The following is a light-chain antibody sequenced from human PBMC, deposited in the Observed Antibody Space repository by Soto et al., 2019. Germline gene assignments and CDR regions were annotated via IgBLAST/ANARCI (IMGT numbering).Light chain of an antibody. CDR1: SSDVGSYNL. CDR2: EGS. V-gene: IGLV2-14*02. J-gene: IGLJ2*01. CDR3: CSYTNTNTLVV. Sequence: QSALTQPASVSGSPGQSITISCTGTSSDVGSYNLVSWYQQHPGKAPKLMIYEGSKRPSGVSNRFSGSKSGNTASLTISGLQAEDEADYYCCSYTNTNTLVVFGGGTKLTVL.